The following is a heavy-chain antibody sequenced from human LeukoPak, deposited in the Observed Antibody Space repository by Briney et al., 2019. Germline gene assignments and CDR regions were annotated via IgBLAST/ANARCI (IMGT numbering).Heavy chain of an antibody. Sequence: GGSLRLSCAASGFTFSDYYMSWVRQVPGRGPEWVANVNRDGSETYYLDSVKGRFTISKDNAKNSLYLQMNSLRAEDTALYHCARNNGMDVWGQGTTVIVSS. CDR3: ARNNGMDV. J-gene: IGHJ6*02. CDR1: GFTFSDYY. CDR2: VNRDGSET. V-gene: IGHV3-7*03.